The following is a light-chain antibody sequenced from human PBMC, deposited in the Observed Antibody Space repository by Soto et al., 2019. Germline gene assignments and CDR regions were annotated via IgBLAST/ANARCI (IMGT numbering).Light chain of an antibody. CDR2: AAS. CDR3: QQFEKWPFT. V-gene: IGKV3-15*01. CDR1: QSVSRN. Sequence: EIVMTQSPATLSVSLGERVTLSCRASQSVSRNLAWYQQKPGKVPQLLFYAASTRATDVPGTFSGSGSGTEFTLTISSLQSEDFAVYYCQQFEKWPFTFGQGTKLEIK. J-gene: IGKJ2*01.